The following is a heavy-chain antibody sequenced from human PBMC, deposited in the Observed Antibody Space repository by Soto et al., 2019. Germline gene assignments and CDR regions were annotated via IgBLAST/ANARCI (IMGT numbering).Heavy chain of an antibody. CDR3: ANLWIRLRNEY. Sequence: GGSLRLSCAASGFTFSSYAMTWFRQAPGKGLEWVSVISVTGGNTYYADSVKGRFTISRDNSKNTLSLQMNSLRAEDTAVYYCANLWIRLRNEYWGQGTLVTVSS. CDR1: GFTFSSYA. J-gene: IGHJ4*02. D-gene: IGHD5-12*01. CDR2: ISVTGGNT. V-gene: IGHV3-23*01.